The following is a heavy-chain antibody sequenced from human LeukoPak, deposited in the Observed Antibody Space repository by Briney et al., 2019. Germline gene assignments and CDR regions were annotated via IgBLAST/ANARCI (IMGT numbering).Heavy chain of an antibody. CDR2: IYYSGST. V-gene: IGHV4-39*01. CDR3: ARPIVWYYCSSTSCYSGFDI. J-gene: IGHJ3*02. D-gene: IGHD2-2*02. Sequence: SETLSLTCTVSGGSISSSSYYWGWIRQPPGKGLEWIGSIYYSGSTYYNPSRKSRVTISVDTSKDQFALKLSSVTAADTAVYYCARPIVWYYCSSTSCYSGFDIWGQGTMVTVSS. CDR1: GGSISSSSYY.